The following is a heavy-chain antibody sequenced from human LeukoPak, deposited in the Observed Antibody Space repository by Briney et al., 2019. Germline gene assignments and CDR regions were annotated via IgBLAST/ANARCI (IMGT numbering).Heavy chain of an antibody. J-gene: IGHJ4*02. Sequence: SVKVSCKASGGTFSSYAISWVRQAPGEGLEWMGRIIPIFGTANYAQKFQGRVTITTDESTSTAYMELSSLRSEDTAVYYCARRGGATELDDYWGQGTLVTVSS. D-gene: IGHD5-12*01. CDR1: GGTFSSYA. V-gene: IGHV1-69*05. CDR2: IIPIFGTA. CDR3: ARRGGATELDDY.